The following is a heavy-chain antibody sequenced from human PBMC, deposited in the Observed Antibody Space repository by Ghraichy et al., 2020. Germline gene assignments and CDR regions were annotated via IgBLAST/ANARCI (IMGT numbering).Heavy chain of an antibody. V-gene: IGHV1-18*01. CDR3: AREWLGWSGYSPYNYYYMDV. Sequence: ASVKVSCKASGYTFTSYGISWVRQAPGQGLEWMGWISAYNGNTNYAQKLQGRVTMTTDTSTSTAYMELRSLRSDDSAVYYCAREWLGWSGYSPYNYYYMDVWGKGTTVTVSS. CDR1: GYTFTSYG. D-gene: IGHD3-3*01. CDR2: ISAYNGNT. J-gene: IGHJ6*03.